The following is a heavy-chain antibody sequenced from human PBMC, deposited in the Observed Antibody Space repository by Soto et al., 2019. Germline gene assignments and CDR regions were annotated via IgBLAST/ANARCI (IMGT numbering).Heavy chain of an antibody. CDR1: GGSFSGYY. CDR3: ARGIRITMIVVVSAHLDY. CDR2: INHSGST. Sequence: SETLSLTCAVYGGSFSGYYWSWIRQPPGKGLEWIGEINHSGSTNYNPSLKSRVTISVDTSKNQFSLKLSSVTAADTAVYYCARGIRITMIVVVSAHLDYWGQGNLVTVSS. D-gene: IGHD3-22*01. V-gene: IGHV4-34*01. J-gene: IGHJ4*02.